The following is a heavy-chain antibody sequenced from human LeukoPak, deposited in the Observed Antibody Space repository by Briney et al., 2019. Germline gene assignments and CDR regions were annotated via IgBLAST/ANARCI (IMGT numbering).Heavy chain of an antibody. CDR2: IYYSGST. J-gene: IGHJ4*02. CDR3: ARQGGVTGPDFDY. CDR1: GGSISSYY. V-gene: IGHV4-59*08. D-gene: IGHD2-21*02. Sequence: SETLSLTCTVSGGSISSYYWSWIRQPPGKGLEWIGYIYYSGSTNYNPSLKSRVTISVDTSKNQFSLKLSSVTAADTAVYYCARQGGVTGPDFDYWGQGTLVTVSS.